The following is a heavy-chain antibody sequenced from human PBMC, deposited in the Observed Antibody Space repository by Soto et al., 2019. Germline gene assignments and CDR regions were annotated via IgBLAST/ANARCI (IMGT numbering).Heavy chain of an antibody. CDR2: IYNSDST. J-gene: IGHJ6*02. Sequence: QVQLQESGPGLVKASETLSLTCTVSAGSISSYYWGWIRQSPGKGLEWIGYIYNSDSTNYNPSLNRRLTLSVDTSKNQFSLKLSSVTAADTAVYYCARIIRTLAWDGVDVWCQGTRVSV. CDR1: AGSISSYY. V-gene: IGHV4-59*01. CDR3: ARIIRTLAWDGVDV. D-gene: IGHD3-10*01.